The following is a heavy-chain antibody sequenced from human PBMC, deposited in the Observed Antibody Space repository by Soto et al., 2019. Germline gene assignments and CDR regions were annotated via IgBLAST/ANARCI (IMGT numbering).Heavy chain of an antibody. Sequence: ASVRVSCKASGYTFTGYYMHWVRQAPGQGLEWMGWINPNSGGTNYAQKFQGRVTMTRDTSISTAYMELSRLRSDDTAVYYCASPHLTHDAFDIWGQGTMVTVSS. CDR1: GYTFTGYY. D-gene: IGHD7-27*01. J-gene: IGHJ3*02. CDR3: ASPHLTHDAFDI. V-gene: IGHV1-2*02. CDR2: INPNSGGT.